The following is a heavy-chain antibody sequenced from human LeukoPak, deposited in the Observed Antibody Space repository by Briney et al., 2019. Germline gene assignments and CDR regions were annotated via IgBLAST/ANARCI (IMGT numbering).Heavy chain of an antibody. CDR1: GFTFSSYS. J-gene: IGHJ3*02. Sequence: PGGSLRLSCAASGFTFSSYSMNWVRQAPGKGLQWVSSISTSSSYINYADSVKGRFTISRDNAKKSLYLQMNSLRAEDTAVYYCAGINDYGDPTGAFDIWGQGTMVTVSS. V-gene: IGHV3-21*01. CDR2: ISTSSSYI. CDR3: AGINDYGDPTGAFDI. D-gene: IGHD4-17*01.